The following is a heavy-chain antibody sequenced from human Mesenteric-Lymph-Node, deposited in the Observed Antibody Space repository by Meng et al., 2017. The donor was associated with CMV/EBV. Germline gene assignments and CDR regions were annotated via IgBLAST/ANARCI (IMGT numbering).Heavy chain of an antibody. J-gene: IGHJ5*02. Sequence: QLPLQESGPGLVKPSATLSLTCTVSGGSISSSSSYWGWIRQPPGKGLEWIGSIYYSGSTYYNPSLKSRVTISVDTSKNQFSLKLSSVTAADTAVYYCARPHYYGSGSSPWFDPWGQGTLVTVSS. V-gene: IGHV4-39*01. CDR2: IYYSGST. D-gene: IGHD3-10*01. CDR3: ARPHYYGSGSSPWFDP. CDR1: GGSISSSSSY.